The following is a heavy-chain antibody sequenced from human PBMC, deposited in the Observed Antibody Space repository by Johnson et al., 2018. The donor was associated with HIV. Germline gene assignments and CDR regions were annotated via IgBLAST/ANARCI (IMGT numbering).Heavy chain of an antibody. D-gene: IGHD1-7*01. V-gene: IGHV3-15*01. CDR3: TTDQVGRNYGGKYHI. CDR1: GFTFSNYG. CDR2: IKSRTDGGTT. J-gene: IGHJ3*02. Sequence: VQLVESGGGVVQPGGSLRLSCAASGFTFSNYGMHWVRQAPGKGLEWVGRIKSRTDGGTTDYAAPVKGRFTISRDDSKNTLYLQMNSLKSEDTAVYYCTTDQVGRNYGGKYHIWGQGTMVTVSS.